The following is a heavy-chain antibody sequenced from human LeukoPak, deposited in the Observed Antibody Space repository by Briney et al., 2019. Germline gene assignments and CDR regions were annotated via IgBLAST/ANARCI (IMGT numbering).Heavy chain of an antibody. CDR1: QNRFPSYW. Sequence: GESLKISCKGSQNRFPSYWIGWLRQMPGKGLEWMGIIYPADSDTRYNPSFQGQVIISADRSISTAYLQWSSLKASDTAMYYCARHETGPYFDYWGQGTLVTVSS. D-gene: IGHD1-1*01. CDR2: IYPADSDT. V-gene: IGHV5-51*01. J-gene: IGHJ4*02. CDR3: ARHETGPYFDY.